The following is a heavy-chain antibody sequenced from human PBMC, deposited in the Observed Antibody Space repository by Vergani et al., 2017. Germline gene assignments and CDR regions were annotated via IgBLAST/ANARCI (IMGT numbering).Heavy chain of an antibody. CDR3: ARDNYDILTGYSNIYYYYYYIDV. CDR2: IYYSGST. Sequence: QVQLQESGPGLVKPSETLSLTCTVSGGSISSYYWSWIRQPPGKGLEWIGYIYYSGSTNYNPSLKSRVTISVDTSKNQFPLKLSSVTAADTAVYYCARDNYDILTGYSNIYYYYYYIDVWGKGTTVTVSS. D-gene: IGHD3-9*01. CDR1: GGSISSYY. J-gene: IGHJ6*03. V-gene: IGHV4-59*01.